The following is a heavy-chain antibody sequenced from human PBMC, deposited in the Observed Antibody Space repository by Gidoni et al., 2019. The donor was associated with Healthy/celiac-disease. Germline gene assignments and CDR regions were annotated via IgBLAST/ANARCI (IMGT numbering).Heavy chain of an antibody. V-gene: IGHV3-21*01. CDR2: SSSSSSYR. CDR1: GFTFSSYS. Sequence: EVQLVESGGGLVKPGGSLRLSCAASGFTFSSYSMNWVRQAPGTRLEWVSSSSSSSSYRYYADSVKGRFTISRDNAKTSLYLQMNSLRAEDTAVYYCARARYYDSSGDPYYFDYWGQGTLVTVSS. D-gene: IGHD3-22*01. CDR3: ARARYYDSSGDPYYFDY. J-gene: IGHJ4*02.